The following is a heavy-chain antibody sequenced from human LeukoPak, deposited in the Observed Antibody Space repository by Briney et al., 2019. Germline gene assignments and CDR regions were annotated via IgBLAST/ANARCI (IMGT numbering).Heavy chain of an antibody. CDR1: GDSISTTNSY. D-gene: IGHD3-3*01. CDR3: TRRLRFLEWLLGPPPDT. Sequence: PSETLSLTCTVSGDSISTTNSYRGWIRQPPGKGLEWTGSLYYSGSTYYNPSLKSRVTISVDTSKNQFSLKLSSVTAADTAVYYCTRRLRFLEWLLGPPPDTWGQGTLVTVSS. V-gene: IGHV4-39*01. CDR2: LYYSGST. J-gene: IGHJ5*02.